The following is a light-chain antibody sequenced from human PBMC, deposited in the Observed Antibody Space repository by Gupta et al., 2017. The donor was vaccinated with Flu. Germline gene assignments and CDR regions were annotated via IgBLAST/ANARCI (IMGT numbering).Light chain of an antibody. V-gene: IGLV2-11*01. CDR1: RSDVGGYNF. CDR3: CSDVVSDYYV. Sequence: QSALTQPRSVSGSPGQSVTISCTGTRSDVGGYNFVSWYQQHQGKAHHLMIYDVNRRPAGASCLFSGSKAGNTASLTIAGLQAEEAADYYCCSDVVSDYYVFGRGTEVTVL. CDR2: DVN. J-gene: IGLJ1*01.